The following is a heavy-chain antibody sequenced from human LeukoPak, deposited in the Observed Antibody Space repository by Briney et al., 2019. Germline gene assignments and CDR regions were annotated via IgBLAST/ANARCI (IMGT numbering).Heavy chain of an antibody. V-gene: IGHV3-30*02. Sequence: GGSLRLSCAASGFTFRNYGMHWVRQATGKGLEWVSFIWSDGNNRFYADSVKGRFTISRDNSKNMLYLQMDTLRAEDTDLYYCAKDPGASVSGFYMDVWGKGTTVIVSS. CDR1: GFTFRNYG. J-gene: IGHJ6*03. CDR2: IWSDGNNR. CDR3: AKDPGASVSGFYMDV. D-gene: IGHD2-8*02.